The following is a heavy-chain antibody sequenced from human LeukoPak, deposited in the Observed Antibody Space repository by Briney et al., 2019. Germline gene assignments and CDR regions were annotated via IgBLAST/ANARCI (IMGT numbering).Heavy chain of an antibody. Sequence: PGGSLRLSCAASGFTFSSYEMNWVRQAPGKGLEWIGHIHYSGTTSYNPSLKSRVTITSDTSNDQFSLKLSSVTAADTAMYYCARWGVPSFDFWGRGTLVTVSS. CDR3: ARWGVPSFDF. D-gene: IGHD3-16*01. CDR2: IHYSGTT. V-gene: IGHV4-59*12. CDR1: GFTFSSYE. J-gene: IGHJ4*02.